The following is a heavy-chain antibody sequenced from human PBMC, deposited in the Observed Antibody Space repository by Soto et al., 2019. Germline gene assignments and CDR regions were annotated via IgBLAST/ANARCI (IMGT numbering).Heavy chain of an antibody. J-gene: IGHJ4*02. CDR1: GSTFNNFA. CDR3: ARAIKRWEVHYYFDY. D-gene: IGHD1-26*01. Sequence: QVVLLQSGAEVKEPGSSVRVSCEVSGSTFNNFAFSWVRQAPGHGPEWMGGIVVISNRADYSQRFQDRVTITADTSTNTLYMELGSLTFEDTAVYYCARAIKRWEVHYYFDYWGQGTLVTVSS. V-gene: IGHV1-69*06. CDR2: IVVISNRA.